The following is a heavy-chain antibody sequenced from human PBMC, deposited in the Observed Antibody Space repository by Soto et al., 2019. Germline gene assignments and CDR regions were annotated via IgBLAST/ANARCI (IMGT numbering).Heavy chain of an antibody. J-gene: IGHJ6*03. CDR2: IYYSGST. Sequence: PSETLSLTCTVSGGSISSSSYYWGWIRQPPGKGLEWIGSIYYSGSTYYNPSLKSRVTISVDTSKNQFSLKLSSVTAADTAVYYCASWAEYSGYDTYYYMDVWGKGTTVTVSS. CDR1: GGSISSSSYY. CDR3: ASWAEYSGYDTYYYMDV. V-gene: IGHV4-39*01. D-gene: IGHD5-12*01.